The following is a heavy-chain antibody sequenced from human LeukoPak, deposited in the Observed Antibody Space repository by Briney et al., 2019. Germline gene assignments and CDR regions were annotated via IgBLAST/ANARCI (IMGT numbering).Heavy chain of an antibody. J-gene: IGHJ5*02. CDR1: GYSFTSYW. CDR3: ARVTRGYCSGGSCYSVAWFDP. Sequence: GESLKISCKGSGYSFTSYWISWVRQMPGKGLEWMGRIDPSDAYTNYSPSFQGHVTISADKSICTASLQWSSLKASDTAMYYCARVTRGYCSGGSCYSVAWFDPWGQGTLVTVSS. CDR2: IDPSDAYT. D-gene: IGHD2-15*01. V-gene: IGHV5-10-1*01.